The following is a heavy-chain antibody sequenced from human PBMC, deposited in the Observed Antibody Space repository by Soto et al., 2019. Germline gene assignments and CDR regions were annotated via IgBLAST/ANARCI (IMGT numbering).Heavy chain of an antibody. CDR2: IYSSGST. CDR1: GGSVSSDTHY. Sequence: SETLSLTCTVSGGSVSSDTHYWSWIRQPPGKRLGWIGFIYSSGSTNYNPSLKSRVTMSVDTSKNQFSLKLRSVIVADTAVYHCARFVRSCSGTTCYTRADVWGQGTTVTVSS. V-gene: IGHV4-61*01. D-gene: IGHD2-2*02. CDR3: ARFVRSCSGTTCYTRADV. J-gene: IGHJ6*02.